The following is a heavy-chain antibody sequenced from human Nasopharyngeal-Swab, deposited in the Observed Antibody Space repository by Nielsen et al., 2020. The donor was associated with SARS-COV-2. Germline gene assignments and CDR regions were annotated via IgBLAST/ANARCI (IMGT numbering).Heavy chain of an antibody. J-gene: IGHJ3*02. V-gene: IGHV5-51*01. CDR2: IYPGDSDT. Sequence: GGSLRLSCKGSGYRFTNYWIAWVRQMPGKGLEWMGIIYPGDSDTRYSPSFQGQVTISADKSISTAYLQWSSLKASDTAMYYCARRYYYERDDAFDIWGQGTMVTVSS. D-gene: IGHD3-22*01. CDR3: ARRYYYERDDAFDI. CDR1: GYRFTNYW.